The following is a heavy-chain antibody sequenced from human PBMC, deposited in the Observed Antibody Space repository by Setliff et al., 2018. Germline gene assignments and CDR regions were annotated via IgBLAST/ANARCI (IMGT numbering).Heavy chain of an antibody. CDR3: ARYDSSGYSENYYFDY. CDR1: GGSISTTDYY. CDR2: VYYSGNT. D-gene: IGHD3-22*01. J-gene: IGHJ4*02. Sequence: SETLSLTCTVSGGSISTTDYYRGWIRQPPGKGLEWIGCVYYSGNTYYSPSLKSRVTMFVDTSKNQFSLMLYSVTAADTAIYYCARYDSSGYSENYYFDYWGQGTLVTVSS. V-gene: IGHV4-39*07.